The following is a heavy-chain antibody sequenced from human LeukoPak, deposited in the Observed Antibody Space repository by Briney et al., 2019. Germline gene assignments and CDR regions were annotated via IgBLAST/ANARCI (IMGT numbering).Heavy chain of an antibody. V-gene: IGHV3-7*01. J-gene: IGHJ4*02. Sequence: GGSLRPSCAASGFTFSSYWMSWVRQAPGKGLEWVANIKQDGSEKYYVDSVKGRFTISRDNAKNSLYLQMNSLRAEDTAVYYCAREIGYSSGWPTYYFDYWGQGTLVTVSS. CDR3: AREIGYSSGWPTYYFDY. CDR2: IKQDGSEK. D-gene: IGHD6-19*01. CDR1: GFTFSSYW.